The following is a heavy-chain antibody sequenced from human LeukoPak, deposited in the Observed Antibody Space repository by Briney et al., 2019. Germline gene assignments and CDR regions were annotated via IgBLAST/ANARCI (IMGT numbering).Heavy chain of an antibody. J-gene: IGHJ4*02. D-gene: IGHD2-2*02. V-gene: IGHV4-39*01. Sequence: PSETLSVTCTVSGGSVSTSHYYWGWIRQPPGKGLEWIGYIYYSGRTYYNPSLKSRVTISVDTSKNEFSLKLSSVTAADTAVYYCARSWAPGYCSSTTCYNFDYWGQGTLVTVSS. CDR2: IYYSGRT. CDR1: GGSVSTSHYY. CDR3: ARSWAPGYCSSTTCYNFDY.